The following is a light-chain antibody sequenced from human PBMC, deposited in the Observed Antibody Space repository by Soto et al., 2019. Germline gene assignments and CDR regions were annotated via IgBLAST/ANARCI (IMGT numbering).Light chain of an antibody. CDR1: QSVSSK. V-gene: IGKV3-15*01. CDR2: SAS. J-gene: IGKJ1*01. CDR3: HQYNHWLTWT. Sequence: ESVLTQSPGTLSLSPGQRATLSCRASQSVSSKLAWYQQRPGQAPRLLIYSASTRATGIPARFSGSGSGTEFTLTISSLQSEDFAVYYCHQYNHWLTWTFGQGTKVDI.